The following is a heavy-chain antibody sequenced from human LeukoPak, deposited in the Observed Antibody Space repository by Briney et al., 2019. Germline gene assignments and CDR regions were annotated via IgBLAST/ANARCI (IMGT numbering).Heavy chain of an antibody. CDR2: IVGSGGST. CDR3: AKWGDYDILTGYYDSDY. Sequence: SGASLRLSCAASGFTFSNYAMSWVRQAPGKGLEWVSAIVGSGGSTYYADSVKGRFTISRDNPKNTLHLQMNSLRAEDTAVYYCAKWGDYDILTGYYDSDYWGQGTLVTVSS. V-gene: IGHV3-23*01. CDR1: GFTFSNYA. J-gene: IGHJ4*02. D-gene: IGHD3-9*01.